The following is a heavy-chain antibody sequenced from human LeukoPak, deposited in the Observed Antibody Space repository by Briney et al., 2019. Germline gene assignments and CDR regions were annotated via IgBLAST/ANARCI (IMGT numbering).Heavy chain of an antibody. V-gene: IGHV1-69*13. D-gene: IGHD6-13*01. CDR1: GGTFSSYA. CDR3: ARDLDSSRDWFDP. Sequence: PWASVTVSCTASGGTFSSYAISWVRQAPGQGLEWMGGIIPIFGTANYAQKFQGRVTITADESTSTAYMELSSLRSEDTAVYYCARDLDSSRDWFDPWGQGTLVTVSS. J-gene: IGHJ5*02. CDR2: IIPIFGTA.